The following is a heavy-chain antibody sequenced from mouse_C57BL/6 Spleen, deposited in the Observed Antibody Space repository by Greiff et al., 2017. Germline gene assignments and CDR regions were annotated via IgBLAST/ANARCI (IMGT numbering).Heavy chain of an antibody. CDR3: TRGSYDWYFDV. CDR2: ISSGGDYI. CDR1: GFTFSSYA. J-gene: IGHJ1*03. D-gene: IGHD1-1*01. Sequence: EVKVEESGEGLVKPGGSLKLSCAASGFTFSSYAMSWVRQTPEKRLEWVAYISSGGDYIYYADTVKGRFTISRDNARNTLYLQMSSLKSEDTAMYYCTRGSYDWYFDVWGTGTTVTVSS. V-gene: IGHV5-9-1*02.